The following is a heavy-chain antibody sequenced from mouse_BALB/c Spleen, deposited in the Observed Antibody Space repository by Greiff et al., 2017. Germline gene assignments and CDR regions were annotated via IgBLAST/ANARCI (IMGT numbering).Heavy chain of an antibody. D-gene: IGHD2-3*01. CDR3: ARGDGYYVSAMDY. Sequence: QVQLQQSGAELVRPGTSVKVSCKASGYAFTNYLIEWVKQRPGQGLEWIGVINPGSGGTNYNEKFKGKATLTADKSSSTAYMQLSSLTSDDSAVYFCARGDGYYVSAMDYWGQGTSVTVSS. CDR2: INPGSGGT. CDR1: GYAFTNYL. V-gene: IGHV1-54*01. J-gene: IGHJ4*01.